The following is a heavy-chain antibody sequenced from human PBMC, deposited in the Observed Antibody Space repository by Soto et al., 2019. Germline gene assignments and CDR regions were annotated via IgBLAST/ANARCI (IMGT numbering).Heavy chain of an antibody. V-gene: IGHV3-21*04. CDR2: ISSSSSYI. J-gene: IGHJ4*02. D-gene: IGHD2-15*01. CDR1: GFTSSSYS. CDR3: AIQRSGVVY. Sequence: GGSLRLSCAASGFTSSSYSMNWVRQAPGKGLEWVSSISSSSSYIYYADSVKGWVTMTRDTSISTAYMDLTRLKSDDTAVYYCAIQRSGVVYWGQGTLVTVSS.